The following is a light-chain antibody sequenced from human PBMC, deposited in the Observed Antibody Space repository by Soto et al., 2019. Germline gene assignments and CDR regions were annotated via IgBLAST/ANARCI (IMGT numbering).Light chain of an antibody. V-gene: IGKV3D-15*01. J-gene: IGKJ1*01. CDR1: QSISSH. CDR2: GAS. Sequence: EIVLTQSPATLSVSPGERATLSCRASQSISSHLVWYQHKPGQAPRLVIYGASTRATGIPARFSGSGSGTEFTLTISSLXSEDFAVYYCQQYNDWPPWTFGQGTKVDTK. CDR3: QQYNDWPPWT.